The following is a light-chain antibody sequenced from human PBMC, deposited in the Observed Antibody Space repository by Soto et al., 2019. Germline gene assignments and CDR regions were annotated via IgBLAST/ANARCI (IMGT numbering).Light chain of an antibody. CDR3: QQANSFPLT. J-gene: IGKJ5*01. CDR1: QGIGRW. V-gene: IGKV1-12*01. Sequence: DIQMTQSPSFVSASVGDRVTITCRASQGIGRWFAWYPQSTGKAPELLLYGASSLHSGVPSRFSGSGSGTDFTLTISSLQPEDFATYYCQQANSFPLTFGQGTRLEIK. CDR2: GAS.